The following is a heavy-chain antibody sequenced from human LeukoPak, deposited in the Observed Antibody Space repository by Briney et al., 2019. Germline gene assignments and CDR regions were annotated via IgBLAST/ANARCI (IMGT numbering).Heavy chain of an antibody. CDR2: ICSSGDCA. CDR1: GFTFGSYA. V-gene: IGHV3-23*01. D-gene: IGHD6-19*01. J-gene: IGHJ4*02. CDR3: AKATALYSSLRYPGWPVDS. Sequence: GGSLRLSCAASGFTFGSYAMYWVRQAPGKGLEWVSGICSSGDCAFYADSVKGRFTIPRDNTENMVYLQMDSLSADDTAVYYCAKATALYSSLRYPGWPVDSWRQGTLVTVSS.